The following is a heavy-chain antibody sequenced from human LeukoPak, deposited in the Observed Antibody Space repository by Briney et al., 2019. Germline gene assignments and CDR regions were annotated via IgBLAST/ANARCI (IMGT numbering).Heavy chain of an antibody. V-gene: IGHV3-7*05. D-gene: IGHD6-19*01. CDR3: AGCNGCAGYFPY. CDR2: IKQDGREK. CDR1: AVYW. Sequence: GGSLRLSCAPSAVYWMCCRRQALGQGLEWVANIKQDGREKYYVDSVKGRFTISRDNAKNSLCLQMNSLRDEDTAVYYCAGCNGCAGYFPYWGEATLVSVSS. J-gene: IGHJ1*01.